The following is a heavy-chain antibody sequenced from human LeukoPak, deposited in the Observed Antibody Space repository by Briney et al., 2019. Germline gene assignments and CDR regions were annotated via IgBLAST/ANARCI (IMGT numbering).Heavy chain of an antibody. D-gene: IGHD3-9*01. CDR2: INPNSDGT. Sequence: ASVKVSCKASGYTFTGYYMHWVRQAPGQGLEWMGWINPNSDGTKYAQKFQGRVTMTRDTSISTAYMEVIRLTSDDTAVYYCARAPPYNILTGYRPFDYWGQGTLVTVSS. V-gene: IGHV1-2*02. CDR1: GYTFTGYY. J-gene: IGHJ4*02. CDR3: ARAPPYNILTGYRPFDY.